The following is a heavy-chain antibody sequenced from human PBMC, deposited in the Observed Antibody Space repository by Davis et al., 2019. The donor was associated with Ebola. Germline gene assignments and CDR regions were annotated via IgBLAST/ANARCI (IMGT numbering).Heavy chain of an antibody. CDR3: AKDLGYCSGGSCFLYYYYGMDV. J-gene: IGHJ6*04. Sequence: GESLKISCAASGFTFSSYWMSWVRQAPGKGLEWVANIKQDGSEKYYVDSVKGRFTISRDNSKNTLYLQMNSLRAEDTAVYYCAKDLGYCSGGSCFLYYYYGMDVWGKGTTVTVSS. D-gene: IGHD2-15*01. V-gene: IGHV3-7*01. CDR2: IKQDGSEK. CDR1: GFTFSSYW.